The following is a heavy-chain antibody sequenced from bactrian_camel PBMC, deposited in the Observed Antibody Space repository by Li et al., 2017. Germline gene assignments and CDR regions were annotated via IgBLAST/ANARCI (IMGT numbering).Heavy chain of an antibody. CDR1: GFTFRTTD. V-gene: IGHV3S31*01. CDR3: AKDLNDYGNY. J-gene: IGHJ4*01. Sequence: VQLVESGGGLVQPGGSLTLSCAASGFTFRTTDMSWVRLAPGKGLEWVSAINSGGSNTYYTDSGKGRFTVSRDNAKNTLYLQLYSLKTEDTAMYYCAKDLNDYGNYWGQGTQVTVS. D-gene: IGHD4*01. CDR2: INSGGSNT.